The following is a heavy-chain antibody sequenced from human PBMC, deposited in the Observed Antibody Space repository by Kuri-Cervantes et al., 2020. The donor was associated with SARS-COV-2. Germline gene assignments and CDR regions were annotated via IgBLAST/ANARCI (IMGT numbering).Heavy chain of an antibody. CDR3: ARGGACSSTSCYYWFDP. CDR2: IYYSGST. J-gene: IGHJ5*02. Sequence: WIRQPPGKGLEWIGSIYYSGSTYYNPSLKSRVTISVDTSKNQFSLKLSSVTAADTAVYYCARGGACSSTSCYYWFDPWGQGTLVTVSS. V-gene: IGHV4-39*01. D-gene: IGHD2-2*01.